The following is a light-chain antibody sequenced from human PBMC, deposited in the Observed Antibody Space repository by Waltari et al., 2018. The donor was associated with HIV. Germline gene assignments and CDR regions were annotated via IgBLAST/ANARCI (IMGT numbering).Light chain of an antibody. V-gene: IGLV2-14*03. J-gene: IGLJ3*02. Sequence: QPASVSGLPGQSTTISCTGGDSDFGLYNFVSWYQQHSGKPPKLILYDVDSRASGVSDRFSGSMSGNTASLTISGLRAEDEAHYYCASFTGDNTVMFGGGTEVTVL. CDR1: DSDFGLYNF. CDR2: DVD. CDR3: ASFTGDNTVM.